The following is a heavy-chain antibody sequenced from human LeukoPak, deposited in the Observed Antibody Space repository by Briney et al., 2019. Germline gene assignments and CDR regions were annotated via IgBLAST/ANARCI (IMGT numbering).Heavy chain of an antibody. J-gene: IGHJ3*02. CDR1: GFTFSNYA. D-gene: IGHD2-8*01. Sequence: QTGGSLRLSCAASGFTFSNYAMGWVRQAPGEGLEWVSVISDSGGSTHYADSVKGRFTISRDNSKNTLYLQMNSLRAEDTAVYYCAQDVSSLIGAFYIWGQGTMVTVSS. V-gene: IGHV3-23*01. CDR2: ISDSGGST. CDR3: AQDVSSLIGAFYI.